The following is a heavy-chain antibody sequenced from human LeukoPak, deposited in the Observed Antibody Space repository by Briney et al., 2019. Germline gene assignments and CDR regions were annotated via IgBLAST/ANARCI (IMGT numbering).Heavy chain of an antibody. CDR3: AKNSPTYYYDSSGYWFDY. V-gene: IGHV3-23*01. CDR1: GFTFSSYA. Sequence: GGSLRLSCAASGFTFSSYAMSWFRQPPGKGREWFSAIIGSGGSTYYADSVKGRFTISRDNSKNTLYLQMNSLRAEDTAVYYCAKNSPTYYYDSSGYWFDYWGQGTLVTVSS. J-gene: IGHJ4*02. CDR2: IIGSGGST. D-gene: IGHD3-22*01.